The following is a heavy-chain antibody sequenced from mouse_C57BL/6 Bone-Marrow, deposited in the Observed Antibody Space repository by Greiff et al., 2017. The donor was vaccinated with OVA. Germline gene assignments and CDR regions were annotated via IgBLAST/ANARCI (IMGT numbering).Heavy chain of an antibody. Sequence: EVKLVESGEGLVKPGGSLKLSCAASGFTFSSYAMSLVRQTPEQRLEWVAYISSGGDYIYYEDTMKGRITISRDNARNTLYLQMSSLKSEDTAMYYCTRLLDAMDYWGQGTWVTVSS. D-gene: IGHD1-1*01. CDR3: TRLLDAMDY. J-gene: IGHJ4*01. CDR2: ISSGGDYI. CDR1: GFTFSSYA. V-gene: IGHV5-9-1*02.